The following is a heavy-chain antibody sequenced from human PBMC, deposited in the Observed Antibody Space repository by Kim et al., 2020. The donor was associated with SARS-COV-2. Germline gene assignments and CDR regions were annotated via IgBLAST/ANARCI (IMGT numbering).Heavy chain of an antibody. D-gene: IGHD3-10*01. J-gene: IGHJ6*03. CDR3: ARGYGSKLYYYYMDV. Sequence: QKFQGRVTITRDTSASTAYMELSSLRSEDTAVYYCARGYGSKLYYYYMDVWGKGTTVTVSS. V-gene: IGHV1-3*01.